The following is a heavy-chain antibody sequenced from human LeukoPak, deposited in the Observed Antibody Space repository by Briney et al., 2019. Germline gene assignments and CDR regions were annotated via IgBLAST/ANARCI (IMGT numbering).Heavy chain of an antibody. Sequence: GGSLRLSCAASGFTFDDYRMHWVRQVTGEALEWVAIISWDDNTDYYADSVKGRFIISRDNSNTSLYLQMNSLRTEDTALYYCGKGPRRCTGCDGFDILGQGTMVTVSS. CDR1: GFTFDDYR. CDR3: GKGPRRCTGCDGFDI. CDR2: ISWDDNTD. D-gene: IGHD1-14*01. V-gene: IGHV3-43*01. J-gene: IGHJ3*02.